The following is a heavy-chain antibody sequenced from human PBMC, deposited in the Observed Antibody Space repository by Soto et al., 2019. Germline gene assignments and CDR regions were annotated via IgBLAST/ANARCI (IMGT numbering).Heavy chain of an antibody. D-gene: IGHD3-22*01. CDR2: ISSSSSTI. J-gene: IGHJ6*02. CDR3: ARVAPLNYYDGSGYAGYYYGMDV. V-gene: IGHV3-48*02. Sequence: EVQLVESGGGLVQPGGSLRLSCAASGFTFSSYSMNWVRQAPGKGLEWVSYISSSSSTIYYADSVKGRFTISRDNAKNSLYLQMNSLRDEDTAVYYCARVAPLNYYDGSGYAGYYYGMDVWGQGTTVTVSS. CDR1: GFTFSSYS.